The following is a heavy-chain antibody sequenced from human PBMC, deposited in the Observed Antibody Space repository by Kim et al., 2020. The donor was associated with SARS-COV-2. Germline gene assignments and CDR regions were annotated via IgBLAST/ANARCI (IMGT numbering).Heavy chain of an antibody. CDR2: IYHSGST. D-gene: IGHD3-10*01. Sequence: SETLSLTCTVSGYSISSGYYWGWIRQPPGKGLEWSGSIYHSGSTYYNPSLKSRVTISVDTSKNQCSLKLSSVTAADTAVYYCARRGSGSYQYFDYWGQGTLVTVSS. CDR1: GYSISSGYY. J-gene: IGHJ4*02. V-gene: IGHV4-38-2*02. CDR3: ARRGSGSYQYFDY.